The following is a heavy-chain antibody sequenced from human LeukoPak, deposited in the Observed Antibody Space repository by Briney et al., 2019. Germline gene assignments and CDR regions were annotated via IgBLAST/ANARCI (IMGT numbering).Heavy chain of an antibody. J-gene: IGHJ2*01. D-gene: IGHD7-27*01. V-gene: IGHV4-30-2*01. Sequence: PSETLSLTCTVSGGSISSGGYYWSWIRQPPGKGLEWIGYIYHSGSTYYNPSLKSRVTISVDRSKNQFSLKLSSVTAADTAVYYCARPGSLPKVHDWYFDLWGRGTLVTVSS. CDR2: IYHSGST. CDR3: ARPGSLPKVHDWYFDL. CDR1: GGSISSGGYY.